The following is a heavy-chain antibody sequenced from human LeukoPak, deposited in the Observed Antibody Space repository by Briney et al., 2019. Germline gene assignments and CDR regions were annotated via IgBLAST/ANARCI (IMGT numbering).Heavy chain of an antibody. CDR3: VRGGWLAY. V-gene: IGHV3-74*01. J-gene: IGHJ4*02. CDR1: GFTLSGYW. Sequence: PGGSLRLSCAASGFTLSGYWMHWVRQVPGKGLVWVSRIDANGGGTTYADSVKGRFTISRDNAKDSLYLQMNSLRAEDTALYYCVRGGWLAYWGQGTLVSVSS. D-gene: IGHD6-19*01. CDR2: IDANGGGT.